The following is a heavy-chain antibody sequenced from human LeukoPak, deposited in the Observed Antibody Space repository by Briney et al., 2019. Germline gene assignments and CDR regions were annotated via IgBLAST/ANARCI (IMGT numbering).Heavy chain of an antibody. Sequence: GGSLRLSCAASGFTFSSYAMSGVRQAPGKGLEWVSAISGSGGSTYYADSVKGRFTISRDNSKNTLYLQMNSLRAEDTAVYYCAKDSHSGSYLDYWRQGTLVTVSS. J-gene: IGHJ4*02. V-gene: IGHV3-23*01. D-gene: IGHD1-26*01. CDR3: AKDSHSGSYLDY. CDR1: GFTFSSYA. CDR2: ISGSGGST.